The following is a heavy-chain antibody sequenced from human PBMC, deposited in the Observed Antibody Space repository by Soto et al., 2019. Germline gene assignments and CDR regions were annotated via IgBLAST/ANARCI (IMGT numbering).Heavy chain of an antibody. CDR1: GGSISSSNW. Sequence: QVQLQESGPGLVKPSGTLSLTCAVSGGSISSSNWWCWLRPPPGKGLEWIEEIYHSGSTNYNPSLKSRVTISVDKSTNHFSLKLSSVTAADTAVYYCAIFSGGNYYGMDVWGQGTTVTVSS. CDR2: IYHSGST. D-gene: IGHD1-26*01. CDR3: AIFSGGNYYGMDV. V-gene: IGHV4-4*02. J-gene: IGHJ6*02.